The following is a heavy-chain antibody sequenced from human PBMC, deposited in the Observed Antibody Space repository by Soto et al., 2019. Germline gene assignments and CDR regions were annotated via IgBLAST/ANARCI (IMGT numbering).Heavy chain of an antibody. CDR2: IYHSGRT. J-gene: IGHJ4*02. Sequence: QVQLQESGPGLVKPSGTLSLTCAASGGSISRSNWWSWVRQPPGKGLEGMGGIYHSGRTRYNPSLKSRVTISVDKSKNHFSLTLSSVTAPDTAVYYCASRAIVAMFFDYWGQGTLVTVSS. V-gene: IGHV4-4*02. CDR1: GGSISRSNW. CDR3: ASRAIVAMFFDY. D-gene: IGHD5-12*01.